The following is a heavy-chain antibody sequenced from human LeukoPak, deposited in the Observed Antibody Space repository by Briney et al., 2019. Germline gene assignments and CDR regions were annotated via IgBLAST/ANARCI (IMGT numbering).Heavy chain of an antibody. CDR3: AKSTDIVVVVTAFDY. CDR1: GFTFDDYA. V-gene: IGHV3-9*01. D-gene: IGHD2-21*02. J-gene: IGHJ4*02. Sequence: GRSLRLSCAASGFTFDDYAMHWVRQAPGKGLEWVSGISWNSGSVGYADSVKGRFTISRDNAKSSLYLQMNSLRAEDTALYYCAKSTDIVVVVTAFDYWGQGTLVTVSS. CDR2: ISWNSGSV.